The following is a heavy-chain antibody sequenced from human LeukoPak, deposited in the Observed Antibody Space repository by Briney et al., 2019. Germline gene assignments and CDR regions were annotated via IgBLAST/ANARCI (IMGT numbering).Heavy chain of an antibody. J-gene: IGHJ4*02. CDR1: GYTFTSYG. D-gene: IGHD2-21*02. Sequence: ASVTVSCKASGYTFTSYGISWVRQAPGQGLEWMGWISAYNGNTNYAQKLQGRVTMTTDTSTSTAYMELRSLRSDDTAVYYCAREEYCGGDCYSHFDYWGQGTLVTVSS. V-gene: IGHV1-18*01. CDR2: ISAYNGNT. CDR3: AREEYCGGDCYSHFDY.